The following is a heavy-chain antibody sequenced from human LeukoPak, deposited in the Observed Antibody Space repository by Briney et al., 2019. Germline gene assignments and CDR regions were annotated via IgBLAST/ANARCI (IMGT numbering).Heavy chain of an antibody. Sequence: PGGSLRLSCAASGFTFSNAWMSWVRQAPGKGLEWGGRIKSKTDGGTTDYAAPVKGRFTISRDDSKNTLYLQMNSLKTEDTAVYYCTAVGPGSGYLDAFDIWGQGTMVTVSS. D-gene: IGHD3-22*01. CDR3: TAVGPGSGYLDAFDI. J-gene: IGHJ3*02. V-gene: IGHV3-15*01. CDR2: IKSKTDGGTT. CDR1: GFTFSNAW.